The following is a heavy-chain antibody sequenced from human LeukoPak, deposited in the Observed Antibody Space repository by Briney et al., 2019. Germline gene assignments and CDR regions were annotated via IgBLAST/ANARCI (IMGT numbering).Heavy chain of an antibody. J-gene: IGHJ6*02. V-gene: IGHV1-46*01. CDR1: GYTFTSCY. D-gene: IGHD1-1*01. CDR2: INPSGGST. Sequence: ASVKVSCKSSGYTFTSCYMHWVRQAPGQGLEWMGIINPSGGSTSYAQKFQGRVTMTRDTSTSTVYMELSSLRSEDTAVYYCAVGWERYYYGMDVWGQGTTVTVSS. CDR3: AVGWERYYYGMDV.